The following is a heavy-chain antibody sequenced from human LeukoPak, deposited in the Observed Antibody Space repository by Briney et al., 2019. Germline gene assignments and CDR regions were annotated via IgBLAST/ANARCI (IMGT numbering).Heavy chain of an antibody. CDR2: IYPGDSDT. D-gene: IGHD6-19*01. V-gene: IGHV5-51*01. J-gene: IGHJ4*02. CDR1: GYSFTSYW. Sequence: GESLQISCQGSGYSFTSYWIGWVRQMPGKGLEWMGIIYPGDSDTRYSPSFQGQVTISADKPVSTAYLQWSSLKASDTAIYYCARVRRSSGWFGDYWGQGTLVTVSS. CDR3: ARVRRSSGWFGDY.